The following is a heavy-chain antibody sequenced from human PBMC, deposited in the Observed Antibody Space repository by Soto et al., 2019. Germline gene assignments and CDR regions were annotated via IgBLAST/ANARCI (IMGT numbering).Heavy chain of an antibody. CDR3: AVYVYYSPDFFDV. V-gene: IGHV4-59*01. Sequence: SETLSLTCTVSGGSISSYYWSWLRQPPGKGLQWIGYLFYTGTANYNPSLKSRVTISVDTSKNQFSLKLTSVTAADTAVYYCAVYVYYSPDFFDVWGGGKRVPVSS. CDR1: GGSISSYY. J-gene: IGHJ3*01. D-gene: IGHD3-16*01. CDR2: LFYTGTA.